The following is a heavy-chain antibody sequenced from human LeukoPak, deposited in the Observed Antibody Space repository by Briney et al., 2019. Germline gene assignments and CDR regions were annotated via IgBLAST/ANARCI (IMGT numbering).Heavy chain of an antibody. Sequence: SETLSLTCTVSGGSISSYYWSWIRQPPGKGLEWIGYIYYSGSTNYNPSLKSRVTISVDTSKNQFSLKLSSVTATDTAVYYCARVLKADAFDIWGQGTMVTVSS. CDR3: ARVLKADAFDI. V-gene: IGHV4-59*08. CDR2: IYYSGST. CDR1: GGSISSYY. J-gene: IGHJ3*02. D-gene: IGHD2-8*02.